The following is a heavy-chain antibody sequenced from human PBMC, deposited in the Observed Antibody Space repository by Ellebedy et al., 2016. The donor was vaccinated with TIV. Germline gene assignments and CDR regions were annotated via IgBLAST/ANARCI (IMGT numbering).Heavy chain of an antibody. CDR3: TRRFVRGDGLDV. D-gene: IGHD3-10*01. CDR2: IRSKANSYAT. J-gene: IGHJ6*02. V-gene: IGHV3-73*01. Sequence: GESLKISCAASGFTFSGSAMHWVRQASGKGLEWVGRIRSKANSYATAYAASVKGRFTISRDDSKNTAYLQMNSLKTEDTAVYYCTRRFVRGDGLDVWGQGTTVTVSS. CDR1: GFTFSGSA.